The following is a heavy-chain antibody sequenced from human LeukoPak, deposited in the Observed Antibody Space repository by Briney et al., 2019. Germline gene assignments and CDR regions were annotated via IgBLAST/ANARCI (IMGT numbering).Heavy chain of an antibody. Sequence: ASVKVSCKTSGGTFSSDIISWVRQAPGQGLEWMGEIIPIFSTTNYAQKFQGRVTITADKSTSTAYMELSSLRSEDTAVYYCARVVGPSRFDFWGQGTLVTVSS. CDR2: IIPIFSTT. CDR3: ARVVGPSRFDF. V-gene: IGHV1-69*06. CDR1: GGTFSSDI. J-gene: IGHJ4*02. D-gene: IGHD1-26*01.